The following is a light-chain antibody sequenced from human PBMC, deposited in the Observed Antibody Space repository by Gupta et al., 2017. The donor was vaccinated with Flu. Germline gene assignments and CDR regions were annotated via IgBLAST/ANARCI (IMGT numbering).Light chain of an antibody. CDR3: GTWDSSLSAGV. V-gene: IGLV1-51*02. CDR2: ENN. CDR1: SSNIGNNY. Sequence: QSVLTQPPSVSAAPGQKGTISCSGSSSNIGNNYVSWYQQLPGTAPKLLIYENNKRPSGIPDRFSGSKSGTSAILGITGLQTGDEADYYCGTWDSSLSAGVFGGGTKLTVL. J-gene: IGLJ3*02.